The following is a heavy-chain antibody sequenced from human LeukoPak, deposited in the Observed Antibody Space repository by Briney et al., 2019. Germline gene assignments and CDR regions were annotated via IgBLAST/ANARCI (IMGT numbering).Heavy chain of an antibody. CDR3: ARDFDAFDI. J-gene: IGHJ3*02. CDR2: ISGSGGST. Sequence: GGSLRLSCAASRSTFSSYAMSWVRQAPGKGLEWVSGISGSGGSTYYADSVKGRFTISRDNSKNTLYLQMNSLRAEDTAVYYCARDFDAFDIWAQGTMVTVSS. CDR1: RSTFSSYA. V-gene: IGHV3-23*01.